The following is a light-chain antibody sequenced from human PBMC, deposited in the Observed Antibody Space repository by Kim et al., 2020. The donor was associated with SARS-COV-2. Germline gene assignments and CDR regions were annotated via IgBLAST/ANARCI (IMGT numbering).Light chain of an antibody. CDR2: QDT. J-gene: IGLJ2*01. V-gene: IGLV3-1*01. Sequence: SYELTQPPSVSVSPGHTASITCSGDKLGEKYACWYQQKPGQSPVLVIYQDTKRPSGIPERFSGSNSGNTATLTISGTQAMDEADYYCQTWDSITVVFGGG. CDR1: KLGEKY. CDR3: QTWDSITVV.